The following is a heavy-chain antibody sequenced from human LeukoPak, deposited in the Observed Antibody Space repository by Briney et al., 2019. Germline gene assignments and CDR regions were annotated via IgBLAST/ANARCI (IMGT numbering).Heavy chain of an antibody. CDR1: GYTFTSYG. D-gene: IGHD2-2*01. Sequence: ASVKVSCKASGYTFTSYGISWVRQAPGQGLEWMRWISAYNGNTNYAQKLQGRVTMTTDTSTSTAYMELRSLRSDDTAVYYCARDWGYCSSTSCSPFDYWGQGTLVTVSS. CDR3: ARDWGYCSSTSCSPFDY. V-gene: IGHV1-18*01. J-gene: IGHJ4*02. CDR2: ISAYNGNT.